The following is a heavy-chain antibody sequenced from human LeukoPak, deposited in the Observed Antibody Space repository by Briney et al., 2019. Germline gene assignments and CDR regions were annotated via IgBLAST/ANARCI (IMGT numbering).Heavy chain of an antibody. CDR2: INPNSGGT. V-gene: IGHV1-2*02. CDR1: GYTFTDYY. J-gene: IGHJ4*02. CDR3: ASDHDYGDHSWVYYFDY. D-gene: IGHD4-17*01. Sequence: ASVKVSCKASGYTFTDYYIHWVRQAPGQGLEWMGWINPNSGGTDYAQKFQGRVTMTRDTSISTAYMELSRLRSDDTAVSYCASDHDYGDHSWVYYFDYWGQGSLVTVSS.